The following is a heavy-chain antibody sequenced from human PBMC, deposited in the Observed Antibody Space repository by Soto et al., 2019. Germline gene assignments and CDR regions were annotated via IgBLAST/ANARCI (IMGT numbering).Heavy chain of an antibody. V-gene: IGHV1-69*01. J-gene: IGHJ4*02. D-gene: IGHD2-2*01. CDR2: IIPMFGTA. Sequence: QVQLVQSGAEVKKPGSSVKVSCQASGGTFRTHAISWVRQAPGQGLEWMGGIIPMFGTANYAPNFQGTVTITADESTNTAYMELRSLRSEDTAVYYCARGSIPAASYFDSWGQGTPVTVSS. CDR3: ARGSIPAASYFDS. CDR1: GGTFRTHA.